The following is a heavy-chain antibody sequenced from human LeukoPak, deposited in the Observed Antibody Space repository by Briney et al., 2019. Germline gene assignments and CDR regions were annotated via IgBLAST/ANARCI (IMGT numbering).Heavy chain of an antibody. CDR3: AKGGGGVLAS. Sequence: PGGSLRLSCAAAGITFSRYAMSWVRQATGKGLAWVSSISGSGGSTYYADSVKGRFTISRDNSRNTLFLQMNSLKADDTAVYYCAKGGGGVLASWGQGTLVTVSS. CDR1: GITFSRYA. J-gene: IGHJ4*02. V-gene: IGHV3-23*01. CDR2: ISGSGGST. D-gene: IGHD3-16*01.